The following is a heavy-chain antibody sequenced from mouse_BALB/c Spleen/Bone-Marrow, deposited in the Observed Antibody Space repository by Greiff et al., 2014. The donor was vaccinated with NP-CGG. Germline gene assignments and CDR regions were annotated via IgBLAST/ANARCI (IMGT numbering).Heavy chain of an antibody. CDR2: INPGSGGT. CDR1: GYAFTNYL. J-gene: IGHJ3*01. V-gene: IGHV1-54*03. Sequence: QVQLQQSGAELVRPGTSVKVSCKASGYAFTNYLIEWVKQRPGQGLEWIGVINPGSGGTNYNEKFKGKATLTADKSSSTAYMQLSSLTSDDSAVYFCARRDGNYAWFAYWGQGTLATVSA. CDR3: ARRDGNYAWFAY. D-gene: IGHD2-1*01.